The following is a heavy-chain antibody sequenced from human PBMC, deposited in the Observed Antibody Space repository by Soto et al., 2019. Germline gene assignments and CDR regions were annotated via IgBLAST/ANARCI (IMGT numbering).Heavy chain of an antibody. CDR3: AREYYDFWSGSGD. CDR2: INPNSGGT. CDR1: GYTFTGYY. J-gene: IGHJ4*02. Sequence: ASVKVSCKASGYTFTGYYMHWVRQAPGQGLEWMGYINPNSGGTSYAHKFQGRVAMTRDTSISTAYMELKILRSDDTALYYCAREYYDFWSGSGDWGQGTLVTVSS. V-gene: IGHV1-2*02. D-gene: IGHD3-3*01.